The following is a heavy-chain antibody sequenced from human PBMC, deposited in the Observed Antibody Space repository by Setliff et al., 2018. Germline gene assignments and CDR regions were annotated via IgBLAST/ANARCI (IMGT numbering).Heavy chain of an antibody. V-gene: IGHV3-48*04. Sequence: GGSLRLSCAASGFTFSSYSMNWVRQAPGKGLEWVSYISSSGSTIYYADSVKGRFTISRDNAKNSLYLQMNSLRAEDTAVYYCARVSRSCGLPLDYWGQGTLVTVSS. CDR2: ISSSGSTI. J-gene: IGHJ4*02. D-gene: IGHD6-19*01. CDR1: GFTFSSYS. CDR3: ARVSRSCGLPLDY.